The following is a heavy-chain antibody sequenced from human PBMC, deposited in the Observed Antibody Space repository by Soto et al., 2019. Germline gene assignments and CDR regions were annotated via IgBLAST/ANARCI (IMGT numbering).Heavy chain of an antibody. CDR3: ARDDDFQANAFDY. D-gene: IGHD2-21*02. V-gene: IGHV3-33*01. CDR2: IWSDGSRT. Sequence: GGSLRLSCAPSGFTFSNYGMHWVRQTPGKGLEWVAVIWSDGSRTVYEDSVKGRFTISRDNSENTLFLQMNSLRAEDTGVYYCARDDDFQANAFDYWGQGTLVTVS. CDR1: GFTFSNYG. J-gene: IGHJ4*02.